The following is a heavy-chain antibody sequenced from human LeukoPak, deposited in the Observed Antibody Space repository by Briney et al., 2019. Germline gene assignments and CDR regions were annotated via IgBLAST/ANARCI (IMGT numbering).Heavy chain of an antibody. D-gene: IGHD3-22*01. CDR3: AKVMEDSAGYYGNYYYYGMDV. Sequence: GRSLRLSCAASGFTFSSYDMHWVRQAPGKGLEWVAVILHDGNDRYYADSVKGRFTVSRDHSKSTLYLQMNSLRAEDTAVYYCAKVMEDSAGYYGNYYYYGMDVWGQGTTVTVSS. CDR1: GFTFSSYD. CDR2: ILHDGNDR. V-gene: IGHV3-30*18. J-gene: IGHJ6*02.